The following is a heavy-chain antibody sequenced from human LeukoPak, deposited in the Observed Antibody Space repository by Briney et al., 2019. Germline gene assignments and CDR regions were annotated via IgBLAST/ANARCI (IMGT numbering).Heavy chain of an antibody. J-gene: IGHJ3*02. CDR1: GYKFTDYW. CDR2: IYPDDSDT. D-gene: IGHD6-13*01. CDR3: ATLLHSSSYFI. Sequence: GKSLKISCRGSGYKFTDYWIAWVRQMPGKGLEWMGVIYPDDSDTTYSPSFQGQVTMSVDKSITTAYLHWNTLRASDTAIYYCATLLHSSSYFIWGQGTMITVST. V-gene: IGHV5-51*01.